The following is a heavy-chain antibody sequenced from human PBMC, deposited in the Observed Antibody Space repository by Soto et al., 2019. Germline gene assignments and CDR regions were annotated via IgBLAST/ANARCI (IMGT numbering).Heavy chain of an antibody. J-gene: IGHJ4*02. Sequence: PSETLALTCTVSGGPLTNNYWSWIRQPPGKGLEWIGYLYNSGSTDYNPSLKSRATISVDTSNNQFSLKLISVTAADTAVYYCARGYCTSIGCSSKLDFWGQGTLVTVSS. CDR2: LYNSGST. V-gene: IGHV4-59*01. CDR3: ARGYCTSIGCSSKLDF. CDR1: GGPLTNNY. D-gene: IGHD2-2*01.